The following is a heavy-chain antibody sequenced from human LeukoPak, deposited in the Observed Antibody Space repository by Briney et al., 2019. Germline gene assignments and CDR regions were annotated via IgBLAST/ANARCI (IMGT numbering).Heavy chain of an antibody. Sequence: GSSVKVSCKASGGTFSSYAISWVRQAPGQGLEWMGGIIPIFGTANYAQKFQGRVTITADESTSTAYMELSSLRSEDTAVYYYAREGPVVGAHLLWAFDIWGQGTMVTVSS. CDR2: IIPIFGTA. CDR3: AREGPVVGAHLLWAFDI. CDR1: GGTFSSYA. J-gene: IGHJ3*02. V-gene: IGHV1-69*01. D-gene: IGHD1-26*01.